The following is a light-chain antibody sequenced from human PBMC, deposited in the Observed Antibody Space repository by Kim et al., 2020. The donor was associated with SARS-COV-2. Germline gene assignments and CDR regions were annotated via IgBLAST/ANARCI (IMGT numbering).Light chain of an antibody. CDR3: SAWDSSLSGWV. J-gene: IGLJ3*02. V-gene: IGLV10-54*01. CDR2: RKN. Sequence: QAGLTQPPSVSKGLRQTATLTCTGNSNNVGDQGVAWLQQHQGQPPKLLFYRKNNRPSGISERLSASRSGNTASLTITGLQPEDEADYYCSAWDSSLSGWVFGGGTQLTVL. CDR1: SNNVGDQG.